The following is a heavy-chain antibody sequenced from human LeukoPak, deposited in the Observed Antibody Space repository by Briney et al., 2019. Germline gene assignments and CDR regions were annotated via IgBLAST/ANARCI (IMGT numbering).Heavy chain of an antibody. Sequence: GGSLRLSCAASGFTFSSSWMHWVRQAPGKGLVWVSRINNDGSSTSYADSVKGRFAISRDNAKNTLYLQMNSLRAEDTAVYYCARDSCGSPSCFDYWGQGTLVTVSS. D-gene: IGHD2-2*01. CDR1: GFTFSSSW. J-gene: IGHJ4*02. CDR3: ARDSCGSPSCFDY. V-gene: IGHV3-74*01. CDR2: INNDGSST.